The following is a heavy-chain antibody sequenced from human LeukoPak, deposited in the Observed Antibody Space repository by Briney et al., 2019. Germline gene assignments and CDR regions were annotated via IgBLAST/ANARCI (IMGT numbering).Heavy chain of an antibody. CDR3: ARLGPTPFDY. D-gene: IGHD3-16*01. J-gene: IGHJ4*02. Sequence: GGSLRLSCAASGFTFSSYAMSWVRQAPGKGLEWVSAISGSGGSTYYADSVKGRFTISRDNAKTSLYLQMNSLRAEDTAVYYCARLGPTPFDYWGQGTLVTVSS. CDR2: ISGSGGST. V-gene: IGHV3-23*01. CDR1: GFTFSSYA.